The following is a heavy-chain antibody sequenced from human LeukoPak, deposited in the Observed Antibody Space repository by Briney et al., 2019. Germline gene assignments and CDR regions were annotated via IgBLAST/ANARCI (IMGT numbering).Heavy chain of an antibody. CDR2: ISYDGSNK. CDR3: ARAYKLGYCSSTSYYLRYGMDV. Sequence: GRSLRLSCAASGFTFSSYATHWVRQAPGKGLEWVAVISYDGSNKYYAGSVKGRFTISRDNSKNTLYLQMNSLRAEDTAVYYCARAYKLGYCSSTSYYLRYGMDVWGQGTTVTVSS. V-gene: IGHV3-30*04. J-gene: IGHJ6*02. CDR1: GFTFSSYA. D-gene: IGHD2-2*01.